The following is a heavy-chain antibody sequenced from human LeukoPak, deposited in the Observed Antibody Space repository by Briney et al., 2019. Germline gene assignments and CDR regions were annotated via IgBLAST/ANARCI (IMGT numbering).Heavy chain of an antibody. CDR2: IYTSGST. CDR1: GGSISSGRYY. Sequence: SETLSLTCTVSGGSISSGRYYWSWIRQPAGKGLEWIGRIYTSGSTNYNPSLKSRVTISVDTSKNQFSLKLSSVTAADTAVYYCARGLGSFLGAYYFDYWGQGTLVTVSS. V-gene: IGHV4-61*02. CDR3: ARGLGSFLGAYYFDY. J-gene: IGHJ4*02. D-gene: IGHD3-3*02.